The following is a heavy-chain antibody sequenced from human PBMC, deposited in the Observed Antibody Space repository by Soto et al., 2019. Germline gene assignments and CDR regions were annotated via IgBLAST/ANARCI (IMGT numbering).Heavy chain of an antibody. Sequence: PSETLSLTCTVSGGSISSYYWSWIRQPPGKGLEWIGYIYYSGSTNYNPSLKSRVTISVDTSKNQFSLKLSSVTAADTAVYYCARAALYYYGSGSYYNYFLFDYWGQGTLVTGSS. CDR1: GGSISSYY. J-gene: IGHJ4*02. D-gene: IGHD3-10*01. CDR2: IYYSGST. CDR3: ARAALYYYGSGSYYNYFLFDY. V-gene: IGHV4-59*01.